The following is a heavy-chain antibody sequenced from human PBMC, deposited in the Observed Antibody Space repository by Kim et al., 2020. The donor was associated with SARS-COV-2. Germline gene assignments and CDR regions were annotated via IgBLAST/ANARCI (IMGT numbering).Heavy chain of an antibody. CDR3: ARKQWLVRGPVDY. V-gene: IGHV1-18*01. D-gene: IGHD6-19*01. Sequence: NYAQKLQGRVTMTTDTSTSTAYMELRSLRSDDTAVHYCARKQWLVRGPVDYWGQGTLVTVSS. J-gene: IGHJ4*02.